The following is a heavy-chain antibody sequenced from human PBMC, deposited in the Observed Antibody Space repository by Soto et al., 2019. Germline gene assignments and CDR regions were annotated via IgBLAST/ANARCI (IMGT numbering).Heavy chain of an antibody. CDR3: ARAVAVPADFDY. CDR2: INAGNGNA. D-gene: IGHD6-19*01. J-gene: IGHJ4*02. Sequence: QVQLVQSGAEEKKPGASVKVSCKASGCTFTGYAMHWVRQAPGQRLEWMGWINAGNGNAKYSQKFQGRVTITRDTSASTAYMELSSLRSDDTAVYYCARAVAVPADFDYWGQGTLVTVSS. CDR1: GCTFTGYA. V-gene: IGHV1-3*05.